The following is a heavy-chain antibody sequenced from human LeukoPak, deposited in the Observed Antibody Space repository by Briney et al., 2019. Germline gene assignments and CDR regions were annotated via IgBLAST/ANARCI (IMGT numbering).Heavy chain of an antibody. V-gene: IGHV3-9*01. CDR2: ISWNSGSI. CDR3: AKSPKYNWNDEGYFDY. CDR1: GFTFDDYA. J-gene: IGHJ4*02. D-gene: IGHD1-1*01. Sequence: GGSLRLSCAASGFTFDDYAMHWVRQAPGKGLEWVSGISWNSGSIGYADSVKGRFTISRDNAKNSLYLQMNSLRAEDTALYYCAKSPKYNWNDEGYFDYWGQGTLVTVSS.